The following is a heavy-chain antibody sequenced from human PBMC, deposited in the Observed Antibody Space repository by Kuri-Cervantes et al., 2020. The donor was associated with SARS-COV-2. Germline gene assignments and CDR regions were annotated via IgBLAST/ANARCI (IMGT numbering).Heavy chain of an antibody. V-gene: IGHV3-48*01. CDR1: GFTFSSYS. Sequence: GGSLRLSCAASGFTFSSYSMNWVRQAPGKGLEWVSYISSSSSTIYYADSVKGRFTISRDNAKNTLYLQMNSLRAEDTAVYYCANWGPAAFYYYYYMDVWGKGTTVTVSS. J-gene: IGHJ6*03. D-gene: IGHD2-2*01. CDR3: ANWGPAAFYYYYYMDV. CDR2: ISSSSSTI.